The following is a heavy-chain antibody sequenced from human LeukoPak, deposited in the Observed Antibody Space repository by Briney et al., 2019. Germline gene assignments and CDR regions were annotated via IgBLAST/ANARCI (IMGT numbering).Heavy chain of an antibody. D-gene: IGHD5-18*01. J-gene: IGHJ4*02. CDR2: ISDSGGSA. Sequence: GGSLRLSCAASGFTFSSYGMSWVRQAPGKGLEWVSGISDSGGSAYYADSVKGRFTISRDNSKNTLYLQMNSLRAEDTAVYYCAKATQGYIYAPSDYWGQGTLVTVSS. V-gene: IGHV3-23*01. CDR3: AKATQGYIYAPSDY. CDR1: GFTFSSYG.